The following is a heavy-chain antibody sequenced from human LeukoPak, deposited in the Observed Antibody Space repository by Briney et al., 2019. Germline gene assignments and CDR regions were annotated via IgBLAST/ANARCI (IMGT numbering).Heavy chain of an antibody. CDR1: GVTVGNNY. CDR3: ARNPPAVAANTYG. CDR2: IYSGGST. J-gene: IGHJ4*02. Sequence: GGSLRLSCAASGVTVGNNYMNWVRQAPGKGLEWVSLIYSGGSTHYADSVKGRFTISRDNSKDTLYLQMNSLRVDDTAVYYCARNPPAVAANTYGWGQGTLVTVSS. V-gene: IGHV3-66*01. D-gene: IGHD6-6*01.